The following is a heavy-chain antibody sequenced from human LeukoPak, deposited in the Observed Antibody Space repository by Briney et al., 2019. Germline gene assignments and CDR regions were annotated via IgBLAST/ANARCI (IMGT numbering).Heavy chain of an antibody. CDR2: IIPIFGTA. J-gene: IGHJ6*02. D-gene: IGHD5-24*01. V-gene: IGHV1-69*13. Sequence: SVKVSCKVSGYTLTELSMHWVRQAPGQGLEWMGGIIPIFGTANYAQKFQGRVTITADESTSTAYMELSSLRSEDTAVYYCARLSLGDGYNYYYYGMDVWGQGTTVTVSS. CDR1: GYTLTELS. CDR3: ARLSLGDGYNYYYYGMDV.